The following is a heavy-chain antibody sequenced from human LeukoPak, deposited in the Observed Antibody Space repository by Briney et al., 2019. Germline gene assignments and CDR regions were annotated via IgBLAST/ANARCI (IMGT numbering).Heavy chain of an antibody. CDR3: ARERGAGPFDY. CDR2: IYYSGST. J-gene: IGHJ4*02. D-gene: IGHD6-19*01. Sequence: PSETLSLTCTVSGGSISSYYWSWIRQPPGKGLEWIGYIYYSGSTIYNPSLKSRVTISVDTSKNQFSLKLSSVTAADTAVYYCARERGAGPFDYWGQGTLVTVSS. CDR1: GGSISSYY. V-gene: IGHV4-59*01.